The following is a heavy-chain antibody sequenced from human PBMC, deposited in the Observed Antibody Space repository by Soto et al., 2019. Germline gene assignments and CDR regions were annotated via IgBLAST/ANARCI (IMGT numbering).Heavy chain of an antibody. Sequence: PGGSLRLSCAASGFTSRSYNMNWVRQAPGKGLEWVSFISSSSTYIYYGDSVKGRFTISRDNAENSLYLQMKSLRAEDTAVYYCARVGLWFGDRQLMLGVWGQGATVTVSS. J-gene: IGHJ6*02. CDR1: GFTSRSYN. CDR3: ARVGLWFGDRQLMLGV. CDR2: ISSSSTYI. V-gene: IGHV3-21*06. D-gene: IGHD3-10*01.